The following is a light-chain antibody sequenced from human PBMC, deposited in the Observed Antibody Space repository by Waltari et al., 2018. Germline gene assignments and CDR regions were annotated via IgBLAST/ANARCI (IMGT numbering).Light chain of an antibody. Sequence: DTVLTQSPATMSLSPGERATLSCRASQSVNFLAWYPQKPGQAPRLLIYDSSKRATGIPARFSGSGSGTDFTLTISSLEPEDFVVYYCLQRSNWPPTFGQGTRLEIK. J-gene: IGKJ5*01. CDR1: QSVNF. CDR3: LQRSNWPPT. V-gene: IGKV3-11*01. CDR2: DSS.